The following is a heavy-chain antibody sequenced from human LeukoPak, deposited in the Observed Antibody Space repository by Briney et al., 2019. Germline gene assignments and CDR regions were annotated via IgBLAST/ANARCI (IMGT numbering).Heavy chain of an antibody. CDR3: ARPNRLGYCSSTSCYSRDAFDI. J-gene: IGHJ3*02. CDR2: INAGNGKT. D-gene: IGHD2-2*02. V-gene: IGHV1-3*01. Sequence: GASVKVSCKASGYIFSDYAIQWVRQAPGQGLEWMGWINAGNGKTKYSQKFQGRVTITRDTSASTAYMELSGLRSEDTAVYYCARPNRLGYCSSTSCYSRDAFDIWGQGTMVTVSS. CDR1: GYIFSDYA.